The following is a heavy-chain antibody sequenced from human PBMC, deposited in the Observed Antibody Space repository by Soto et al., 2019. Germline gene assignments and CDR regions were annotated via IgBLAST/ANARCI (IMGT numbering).Heavy chain of an antibody. D-gene: IGHD2-8*01. CDR2: ISSDGKTE. J-gene: IGHJ3*02. CDR3: EQGHVGVIHSQFDI. Sequence: QVQLVESGGGVIQPGGSLRLSCGASGFTLSNFGVHWVRQAPGKGPEWVGAISSDGKTESYGASVRGRFTVSRDNSQNRVFLQMNSLRSDDTGFYYCEQGHVGVIHSQFDIWGQGTMVTVSS. V-gene: IGHV3-30*18. CDR1: GFTLSNFG.